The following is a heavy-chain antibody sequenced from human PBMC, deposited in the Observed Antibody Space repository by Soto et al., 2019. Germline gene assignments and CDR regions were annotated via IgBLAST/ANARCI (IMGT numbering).Heavy chain of an antibody. CDR1: GGSVNSGSHY. J-gene: IGHJ4*02. Sequence: QVQLSESGPGLVKPSATLSLSCTVSGGSVNSGSHYWAWIRQPPGKGLEWIGHISYSGKTDYSPSFRSRVTMSRDTSKNQFSLRLTSVTAADTAVYYCARVLGWRNLSWFYFDTWGQGTLVTVS. V-gene: IGHV4-61*01. CDR2: ISYSGKT. D-gene: IGHD2-15*01. CDR3: ARVLGWRNLSWFYFDT.